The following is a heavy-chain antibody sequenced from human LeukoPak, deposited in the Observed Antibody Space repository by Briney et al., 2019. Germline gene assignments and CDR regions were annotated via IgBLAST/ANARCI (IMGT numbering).Heavy chain of an antibody. V-gene: IGHV3-49*03. CDR3: TRDRGSYYVDYFDY. CDR2: MRSKAYGGTT. Sequence: GGSLRLSCTASGFTFGDYAMSWFSQAPGKGLEWVGLMRSKAYGGTTEYAASVKGRFTISRDDSKSIAYLQMNSLKTEDTAVYYCTRDRGSYYVDYFDYWGQGTLVTVSS. D-gene: IGHD1-26*01. CDR1: GFTFGDYA. J-gene: IGHJ4*02.